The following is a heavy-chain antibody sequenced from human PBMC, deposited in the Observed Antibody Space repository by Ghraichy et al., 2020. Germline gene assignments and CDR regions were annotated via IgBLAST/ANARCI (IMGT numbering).Heavy chain of an antibody. J-gene: IGHJ4*02. CDR2: IYYTGNP. Sequence: SETLSLTCTVSGDSIASGEPFWGWVRQTPGMGLEWIGNIYYTGNPFYNPSFEGRVTMSVETSKNQFFLRLTSVTATDTALYYCARRRRSACPFDFWGQGTLVTVSS. V-gene: IGHV4-39*01. CDR1: GDSIASGEPF. CDR3: ARRRRSACPFDF.